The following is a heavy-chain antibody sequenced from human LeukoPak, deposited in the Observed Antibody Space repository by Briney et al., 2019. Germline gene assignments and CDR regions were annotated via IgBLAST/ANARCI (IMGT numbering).Heavy chain of an antibody. Sequence: GGSLRLSCAASGFSFSSYEMNWVRQAPGKGLEWVSYIGSSGSTVYFADSVKGRFTISRDNAKNSLYLQVNSLRADDTAVYYCAKVKAFPRPKHYFDYWGQGTLVTVSS. J-gene: IGHJ4*02. CDR1: GFSFSSYE. CDR2: IGSSGSTV. CDR3: AKVKAFPRPKHYFDY. V-gene: IGHV3-48*03.